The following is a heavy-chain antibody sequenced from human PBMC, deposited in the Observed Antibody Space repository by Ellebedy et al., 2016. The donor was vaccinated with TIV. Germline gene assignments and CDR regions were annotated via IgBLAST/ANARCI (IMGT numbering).Heavy chain of an antibody. D-gene: IGHD6-13*01. CDR3: AGGGGSSWFGPVRY. Sequence: AASVKVSCKASGYTFTSYGISWARQAPGQGLEWMGWISAYNGNTNYAQKLQGRVTITADESTSTAYMELSSLRSEDTAVYYCAGGGGSSWFGPVRYWGQGTLVTVSS. CDR2: ISAYNGNT. V-gene: IGHV1-18*01. CDR1: GYTFTSYG. J-gene: IGHJ4*02.